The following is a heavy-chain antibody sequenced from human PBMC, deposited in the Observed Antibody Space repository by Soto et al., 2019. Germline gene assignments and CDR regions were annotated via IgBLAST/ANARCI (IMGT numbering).Heavy chain of an antibody. Sequence: QVQLVQSGAEVKKPGSSVKVSCKASGGTFSSYAISWVRQAPGQGLEWMGGIIPIFGTANYAQKFQGRVTITADESTSPAYMELSSLRAEETAVYYCARDAPVSFGGVIGEVVYYGMEVWGQGTTVTGSS. V-gene: IGHV1-69*01. J-gene: IGHJ6*02. CDR1: GGTFSSYA. D-gene: IGHD3-16*01. CDR3: ARDAPVSFGGVIGEVVYYGMEV. CDR2: IIPIFGTA.